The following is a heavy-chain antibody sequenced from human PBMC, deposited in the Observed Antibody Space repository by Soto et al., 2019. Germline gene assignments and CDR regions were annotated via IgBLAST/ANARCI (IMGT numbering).Heavy chain of an antibody. J-gene: IGHJ3*02. D-gene: IGHD1-1*01. V-gene: IGHV1-18*01. CDR3: ARGTRFDAFDI. CDR2: ISAYNGNT. Sequence: VASVKVSCKASGYIFSTYGIGWVRQAPGQGLEWMGWISAYNGNTDYAQKLQGRVTMTTDTSTSTAYMELRSLRSDDTAVYYCARGTRFDAFDIWGQGTMVTVSS. CDR1: GYIFSTYG.